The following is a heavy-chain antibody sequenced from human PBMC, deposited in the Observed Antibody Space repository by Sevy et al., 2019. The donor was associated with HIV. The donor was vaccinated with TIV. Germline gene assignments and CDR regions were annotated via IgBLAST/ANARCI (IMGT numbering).Heavy chain of an antibody. Sequence: GGSLRLSCAASGFTFSSYAMHWVRQAPGKGLERVATISFDATNKHYPDSVKGRFTISRDNFQNSLFLQMDSLRPEDTAVYYCALERLSSDVAEYFQNWGQGTLVTVSS. D-gene: IGHD1-1*01. CDR3: ALERLSSDVAEYFQN. J-gene: IGHJ1*01. V-gene: IGHV3-30-3*01. CDR1: GFTFSSYA. CDR2: ISFDATNK.